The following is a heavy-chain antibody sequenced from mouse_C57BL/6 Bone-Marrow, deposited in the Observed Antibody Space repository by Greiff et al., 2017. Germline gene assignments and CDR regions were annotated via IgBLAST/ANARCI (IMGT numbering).Heavy chain of an antibody. V-gene: IGHV1-55*01. CDR3: ARSGITTVVDYYAMDY. D-gene: IGHD1-1*01. Sequence: VQLQQPGAELVKPGASVKMSCKASGYTFTSYWITWVKQRPGQGLEWIGDIYPGSGSTNYNEKFKGKATLTVDTSSSTAYMQLSSLTSEDSAVYYCARSGITTVVDYYAMDYWGQGTSVTVSS. J-gene: IGHJ4*01. CDR2: IYPGSGST. CDR1: GYTFTSYW.